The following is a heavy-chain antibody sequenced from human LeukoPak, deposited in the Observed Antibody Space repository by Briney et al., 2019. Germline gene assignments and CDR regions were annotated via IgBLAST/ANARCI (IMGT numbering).Heavy chain of an antibody. V-gene: IGHV4-39*07. J-gene: IGHJ4*02. CDR3: ARGRHYYGSGSPSDY. CDR2: IYYSGST. D-gene: IGHD3-10*01. CDR1: GGSISSSSYY. Sequence: SETLSLTCTVSGGSISSSSYYWGWIRQPPGKGLEWIGSIYYSGSTYYNPSLKSRVTISVDTSKNQFSLKLSSVTAADTAEYYCARGRHYYGSGSPSDYWGQGTLVTVSS.